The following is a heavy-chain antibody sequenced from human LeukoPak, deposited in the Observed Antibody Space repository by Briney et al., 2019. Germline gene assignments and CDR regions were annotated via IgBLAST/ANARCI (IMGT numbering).Heavy chain of an antibody. CDR3: ARMQIAAECFDY. J-gene: IGHJ4*02. V-gene: IGHV4-38-2*02. CDR1: GYSISNAYY. CDR2: IYHNGNT. D-gene: IGHD6-13*01. Sequence: SETLSLTCTVSGYSISNAYYWAWIRQPPGKGLEWIGSIYHNGNTYYNSSLKSRVTISLDRAKNQFSLRLTSVTAADTAVYYCARMQIAAECFDYWGQGTLVTVSS.